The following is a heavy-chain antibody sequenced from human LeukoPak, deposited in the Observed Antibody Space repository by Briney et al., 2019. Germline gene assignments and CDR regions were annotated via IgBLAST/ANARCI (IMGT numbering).Heavy chain of an antibody. Sequence: SETLPLTCTVSGGSISSYYWSWIRQPPGKGLEWIGYIYYSGSTNYNPSLKSRVTISVDTSKNQFSLKLSSVTAADTAVYYCARDSSGYYRGWFDPWGQGTLVTVSS. CDR1: GGSISSYY. D-gene: IGHD3-22*01. CDR3: ARDSSGYYRGWFDP. J-gene: IGHJ5*02. V-gene: IGHV4-59*01. CDR2: IYYSGST.